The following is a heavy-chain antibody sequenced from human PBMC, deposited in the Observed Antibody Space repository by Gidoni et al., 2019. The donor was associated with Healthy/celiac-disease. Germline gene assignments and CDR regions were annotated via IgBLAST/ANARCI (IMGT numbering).Heavy chain of an antibody. CDR1: GFTFSGSA. V-gene: IGHV3-73*02. J-gene: IGHJ6*02. Sequence: EVQLVESGGGLVQPGGSLKLSCAASGFTFSGSAMPWVRQASGKGLEWVGRIRSKANSYATAYAASVKGRFTISRDDSKNTAYLQMNSLKTEDTAVYYCTHMRDYGPGLGMDVWGQGTTVTVSS. CDR3: THMRDYGPGLGMDV. D-gene: IGHD4-17*01. CDR2: IRSKANSYAT.